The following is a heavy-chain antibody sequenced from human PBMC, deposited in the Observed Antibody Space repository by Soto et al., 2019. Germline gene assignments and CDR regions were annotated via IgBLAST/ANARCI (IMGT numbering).Heavy chain of an antibody. V-gene: IGHV1-18*01. Sequence: QVQLVQSGAEVKKPGASVKVSCKASGYTFTSYGISWVRQAPGQGLEWMGWISAYNGNTTYAHKLQGIVDMTTDTSTSTAYMSLRSLRADATAVYYCAREQCSTTSCCFDYWGQGTLVTVSA. CDR3: AREQCSTTSCCFDY. CDR1: GYTFTSYG. D-gene: IGHD2-2*01. J-gene: IGHJ4*02. CDR2: ISAYNGNT.